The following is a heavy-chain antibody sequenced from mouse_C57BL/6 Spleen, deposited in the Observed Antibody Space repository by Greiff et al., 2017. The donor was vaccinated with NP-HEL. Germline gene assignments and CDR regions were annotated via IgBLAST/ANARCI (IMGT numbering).Heavy chain of an antibody. D-gene: IGHD2-5*01. CDR3: ARGGGYYSNHEGFAY. CDR2: INPGSGGT. Sequence: QVQLQQSGAELVRPGTSVKVSCKASGYAFTNYLIEWVKQRPGQGLEWIGVINPGSGGTNYNEKFKGKATLTADKYSSTAYMQLSSLTSEDSAVYFCARGGGYYSNHEGFAYWGQGTLVTVSA. CDR1: GYAFTNYL. V-gene: IGHV1-54*01. J-gene: IGHJ3*01.